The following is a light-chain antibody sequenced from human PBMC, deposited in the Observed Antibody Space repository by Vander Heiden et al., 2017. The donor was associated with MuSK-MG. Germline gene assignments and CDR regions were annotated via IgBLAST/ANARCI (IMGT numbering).Light chain of an antibody. CDR3: QQYNNWPYT. CDR2: GAS. V-gene: IGKV3-15*01. Sequence: EIVMTQSPATLSVSPGERATLSCRAGQSVSSNLAWYQQKPGQAPSLLIFGASTRATGIPARFSCSGSGTEFTLTISSLQSEDFAVYSCQQYNNWPYTFGQGTKLEIK. CDR1: QSVSSN. J-gene: IGKJ2*01.